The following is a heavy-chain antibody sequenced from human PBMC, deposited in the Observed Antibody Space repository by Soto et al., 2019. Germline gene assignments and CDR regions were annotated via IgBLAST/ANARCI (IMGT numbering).Heavy chain of an antibody. J-gene: IGHJ4*02. Sequence: QVQLVQSGAEVKKPGSSVKVSCKASGGTFSSYAISWVRQAPGQGLEWMGGIIPIFGTANYAQKFQGRVTITADDSTSTAYMELSSLRAEDTAVYYCERDRLELRGPCDYWGQGTLVTVSS. V-gene: IGHV1-69*12. CDR1: GGTFSSYA. CDR3: ERDRLELRGPCDY. CDR2: IIPIFGTA. D-gene: IGHD1-7*01.